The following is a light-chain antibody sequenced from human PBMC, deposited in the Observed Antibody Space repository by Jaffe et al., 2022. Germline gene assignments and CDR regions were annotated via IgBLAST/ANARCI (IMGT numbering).Light chain of an antibody. V-gene: IGKV4-1*01. Sequence: DIVMTQSPDSLAVSLGERATINCKSSQSLLYSSNNKNYLAWYQQKPRQPPKLLIYWASTRESGVPDRFSGSGSGTDFTLTISSLQAEDVAVYYCQQYYGTPPTFGQGTKVEIK. CDR1: QSLLYSSNNKNY. J-gene: IGKJ1*01. CDR2: WAS. CDR3: QQYYGTPPT.